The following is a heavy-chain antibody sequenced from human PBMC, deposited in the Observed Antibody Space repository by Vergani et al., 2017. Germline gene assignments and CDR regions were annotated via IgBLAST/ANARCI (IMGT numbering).Heavy chain of an antibody. V-gene: IGHV3-7*01. CDR3: ARLRGYVNYYYYYYMDV. D-gene: IGHD3-3*01. CDR2: IKQDGREK. CDR1: GFTFSSYW. J-gene: IGHJ6*03. Sequence: EVQLVESGGGLVQPGGSLRLSCAASGFTFSSYWMSWVRQAPGKGLEWVANIKQDGREKYYVDSVKGRFTISRDKAKNSLYLQMNSLRSEDTAVYYCARLRGYVNYYYYYYMDVWGKGTTVTVSS.